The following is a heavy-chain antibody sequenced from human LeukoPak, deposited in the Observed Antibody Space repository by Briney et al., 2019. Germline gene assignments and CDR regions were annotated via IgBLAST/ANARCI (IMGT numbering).Heavy chain of an antibody. D-gene: IGHD2-2*02. Sequence: GSSVKLSFKSSGYTFTIYYMHWVRQAPGQGLEWMGCINPNSSTTSYAQRFQGRGTITRDTAISTAYMELSGLTSDDTAVYYCARNPPYCTSTSCYNDYWGQGTLVTVSS. CDR2: INPNSSTT. J-gene: IGHJ4*02. CDR1: GYTFTIYY. V-gene: IGHV1-2*02. CDR3: ARNPPYCTSTSCYNDY.